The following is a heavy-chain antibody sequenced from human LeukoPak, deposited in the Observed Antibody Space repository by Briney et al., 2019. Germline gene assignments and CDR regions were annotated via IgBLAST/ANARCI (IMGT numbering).Heavy chain of an antibody. CDR3: ARITSSAFDI. J-gene: IGHJ3*02. Sequence: GGSLRLSCAASGFTFSHHYMSWVRQAPGKGLEWVSYISSSCSTIYYADSVQGRLTISRDNAKNSLYLQMNSLRAEDTAVYYCARITSSAFDIWGEGTMVTVSS. V-gene: IGHV3-11*01. CDR1: GFTFSHHY. CDR2: ISSSCSTI.